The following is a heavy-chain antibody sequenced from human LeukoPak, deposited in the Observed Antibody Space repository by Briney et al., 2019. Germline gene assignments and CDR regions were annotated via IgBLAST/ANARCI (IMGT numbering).Heavy chain of an antibody. CDR2: ISSSSSYI. J-gene: IGHJ4*02. V-gene: IGHV3-21*01. CDR1: GFTFDDYA. D-gene: IGHD6-13*01. CDR3: ARDQQAYY. Sequence: GGSLRLSCAASGFTFDDYAMHWVRQAPGKGLEWVSSISSSSSYIYYADSVKGRFTISRDNAKNSLYLQMNSLRAEDTAVYYCARDQQAYYWGQGTLVTVSS.